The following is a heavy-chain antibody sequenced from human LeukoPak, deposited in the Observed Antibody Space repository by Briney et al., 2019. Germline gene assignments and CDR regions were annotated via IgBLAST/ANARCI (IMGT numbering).Heavy chain of an antibody. Sequence: SVKVSCKASGGTFSSYAISWVRQAPGQGLEWMGGIIPIFGTANYAQKFQGRVTITTDESTSTAYMELSSLRSEDTAVYYCARGRQDTAILYYLDYWGQGTLVTVSS. CDR3: ARGRQDTAILYYLDY. J-gene: IGHJ4*02. V-gene: IGHV1-69*05. CDR1: GGTFSSYA. CDR2: IIPIFGTA. D-gene: IGHD5-18*01.